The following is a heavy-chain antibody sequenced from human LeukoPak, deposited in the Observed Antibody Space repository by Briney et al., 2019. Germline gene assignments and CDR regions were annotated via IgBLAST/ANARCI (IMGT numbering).Heavy chain of an antibody. J-gene: IGHJ1*01. CDR2: IYTSGST. Sequence: SETLSLTCTVSGGSISSGSYYWSWIRQPAGKGLEWIGRIYTSGSTNYNPSLKSRVTISVDTSKNQFSLDLSSVTAADTAIYYCAREHLYGSSWGFQHWGQGTLVTVSS. V-gene: IGHV4-61*02. D-gene: IGHD2-2*01. CDR1: GGSISSGSYY. CDR3: AREHLYGSSWGFQH.